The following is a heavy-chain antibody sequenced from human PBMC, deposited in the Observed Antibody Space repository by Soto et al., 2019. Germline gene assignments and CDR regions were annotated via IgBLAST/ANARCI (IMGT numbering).Heavy chain of an antibody. J-gene: IGHJ4*02. D-gene: IGHD3-3*01. CDR1: GGSISRYY. CDR3: AREGRGYDFWSGYQYYFDY. V-gene: IGHV4-4*07. CDR2: IYTSGST. Sequence: QVQLQESGPGLVKPSETLSLTCTVSGGSISRYYWSWIRQPAGKGLEWIGRIYTSGSTNYNPSLTSRVTMSVDTSKNQCSLKLSSVTAADTDVYYCAREGRGYDFWSGYQYYFDYWGQGTLVTVSS.